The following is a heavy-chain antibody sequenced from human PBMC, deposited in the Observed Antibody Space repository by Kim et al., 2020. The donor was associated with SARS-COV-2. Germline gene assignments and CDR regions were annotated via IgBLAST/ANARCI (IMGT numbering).Heavy chain of an antibody. V-gene: IGHV4-34*01. CDR2: INHSGST. CDR1: GGSFSGYY. CDR3: ARGRIAARPSRYFQH. J-gene: IGHJ1*01. D-gene: IGHD6-6*01. Sequence: SETLSLTCAVYGGSFSGYYWSWIRQPPGKGLEWIGEINHSGSTNYNPSLKSRVTISVDTSKNQFSLKLSSVTAADTAVYYCARGRIAARPSRYFQHWGQGTLVTVSS.